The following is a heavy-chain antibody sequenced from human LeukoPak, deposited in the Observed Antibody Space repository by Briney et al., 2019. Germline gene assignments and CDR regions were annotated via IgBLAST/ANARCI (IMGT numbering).Heavy chain of an antibody. J-gene: IGHJ6*02. Sequence: GALVKVSCKASGGTFSSYTISWVRQAPGQVLEWMGRIIPILGIANYAQKFQGRVTITADKSTSTAYMELSSLRSEDTAVYYCASREVVSPPDGYSMDVWGQGTTVTVSS. CDR3: ASREVVSPPDGYSMDV. V-gene: IGHV1-69*02. CDR2: IIPILGIA. D-gene: IGHD4-23*01. CDR1: GGTFSSYT.